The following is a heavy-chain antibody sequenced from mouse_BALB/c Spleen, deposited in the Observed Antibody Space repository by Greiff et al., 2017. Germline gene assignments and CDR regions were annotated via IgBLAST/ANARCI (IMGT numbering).Heavy chain of an antibody. V-gene: IGHV2-2*02. D-gene: IGHD1-1*01. Sequence: VHLVESGPGLVQPSQSLSITCTVSGFSLTSYGVHWVRQSPGKGLEWLGVIWSGGSTDYNAAFISRLSISKDNSKSQVFFKMNSLQANDTAIYYCARPYYYGSSYYAMDYWGQGTSVTVSS. J-gene: IGHJ4*01. CDR2: IWSGGST. CDR3: ARPYYYGSSYYAMDY. CDR1: GFSLTSYG.